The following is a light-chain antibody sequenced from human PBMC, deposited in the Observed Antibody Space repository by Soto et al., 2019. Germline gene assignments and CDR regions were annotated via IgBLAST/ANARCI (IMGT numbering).Light chain of an antibody. CDR3: QQYYNWPRT. Sequence: PGQAPKLLIRSASTLQRGVPSRFSGSGSGTEFTLTINSLQAEDCAVYYCQQYYNWPRTFGQGTRLEIK. CDR2: SAS. J-gene: IGKJ5*01. V-gene: IGKV1-8*01.